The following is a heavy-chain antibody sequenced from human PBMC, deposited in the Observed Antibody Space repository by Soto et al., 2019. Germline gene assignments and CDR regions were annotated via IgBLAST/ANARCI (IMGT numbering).Heavy chain of an antibody. CDR2: SHVGPDTT. D-gene: IGHD6-19*01. CDR1: GYTFTSYY. CDR3: ARESSGTQYFDY. V-gene: IGHV1-46*01. Sequence: QVQLEQSGAEVKKPGASMKVSCQASGYTFTSYYIHWVRQAPGQGLEWMGVSHVGPDTTMYAQKFQGRVTMTRETSTSTVYMELSSLISEDTAVYFCARESSGTQYFDYWGQGTLVTVSS. J-gene: IGHJ4*02.